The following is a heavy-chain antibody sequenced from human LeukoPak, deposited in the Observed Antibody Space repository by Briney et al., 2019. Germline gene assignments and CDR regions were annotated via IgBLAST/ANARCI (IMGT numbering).Heavy chain of an antibody. J-gene: IGHJ4*02. CDR1: GFTFDDYA. CDR2: ISWNSGSI. Sequence: GGSLRLSCAASGFTFDDYAMHWVRQAPGKGLEWVSGISWNSGSIGYADSVKGRFTISRDNAKNSLYLQMNSLRAEDTALYYCAKDSHDGIATEIDYWAREPWSPSPQ. V-gene: IGHV3-9*01. D-gene: IGHD6-25*01. CDR3: AKDSHDGIATEIDY.